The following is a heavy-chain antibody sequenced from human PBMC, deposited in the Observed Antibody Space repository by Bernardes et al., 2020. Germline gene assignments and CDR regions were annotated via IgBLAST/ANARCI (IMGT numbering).Heavy chain of an antibody. Sequence: VWSLSLSCAASGFTFSSYAMSWVRQAPGKGLEWVSAISGSGGSTYYADSVKGRFTISRDNSKNTLYLQMNSLRAEDTAVYYCAKASTTGTKKYFQHWGQGTLVTVSS. D-gene: IGHD1-1*01. V-gene: IGHV3-23*01. J-gene: IGHJ1*01. CDR3: AKASTTGTKKYFQH. CDR2: ISGSGGST. CDR1: GFTFSSYA.